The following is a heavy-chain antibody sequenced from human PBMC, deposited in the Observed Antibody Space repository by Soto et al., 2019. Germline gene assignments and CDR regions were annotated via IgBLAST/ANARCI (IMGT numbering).Heavy chain of an antibody. J-gene: IGHJ5*02. CDR2: ISGSDTTM. V-gene: IGHV3-11*01. CDR3: AGGAQGGDYPLFAA. CDR1: GFTFSDYY. D-gene: IGHD3-16*01. Sequence: QVQLVESGGGLVKPGGSLRLSCAASGFTFSDYYMNWIRQAPGKGLEWISYISGSDTTMYYASSVKGRFTISRDNANNSLDLHMNSLGAEDTAVYYCAGGAQGGDYPLFAAWGQGTLVTVSS.